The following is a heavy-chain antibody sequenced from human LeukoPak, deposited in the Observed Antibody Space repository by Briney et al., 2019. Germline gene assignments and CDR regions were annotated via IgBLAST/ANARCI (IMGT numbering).Heavy chain of an antibody. CDR1: GGSFSSYF. J-gene: IGHJ4*02. V-gene: IGHV4-4*07. Sequence: SETLSLTCSVSGGSFSSYFWSWVRQPAGKGLEWIGRIYPSGNTNYNPSLNSRLTMSVDTSKNQFSLKLSSVTAADTAVYYCARGAGWYSSSWYPGLYYFDYWGQGTLVTVSS. CDR2: IYPSGNT. D-gene: IGHD6-13*01. CDR3: ARGAGWYSSSWYPGLYYFDY.